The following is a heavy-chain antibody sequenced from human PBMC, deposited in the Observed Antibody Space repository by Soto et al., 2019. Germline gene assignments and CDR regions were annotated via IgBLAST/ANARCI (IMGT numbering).Heavy chain of an antibody. Sequence: QVQLVESGGGVVQPGRSLRLSCAASGFTFSSYAMHWVRQAPGKGLEWVAVVSFDGDNKYSADSVKGRFTISRDNSKNTLYLQRSSLRTEDTAVYYCARAGYSSRWQREDWFDPWGQGTLVTVSS. CDR2: VSFDGDNK. J-gene: IGHJ5*02. CDR1: GFTFSSYA. D-gene: IGHD6-13*01. V-gene: IGHV3-30-3*01. CDR3: ARAGYSSRWQREDWFDP.